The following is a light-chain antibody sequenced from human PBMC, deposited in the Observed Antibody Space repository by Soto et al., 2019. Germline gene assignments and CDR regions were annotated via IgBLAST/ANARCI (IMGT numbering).Light chain of an antibody. CDR2: AAS. CDR3: QQSYSTSIT. J-gene: IGKJ5*01. V-gene: IGKV1-39*01. CDR1: QSISSY. Sequence: DIQMTQSPSSLSASVGDRVTLTCRASQSISSYLNWYQQKPGKAPKLLIYAASSLQSGVPSRFSGSGSGTDFTLTISSLQPEEFATYYCQQSYSTSITFGQGTQLEIK.